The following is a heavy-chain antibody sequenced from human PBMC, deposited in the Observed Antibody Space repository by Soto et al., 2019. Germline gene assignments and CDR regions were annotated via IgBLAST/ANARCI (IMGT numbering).Heavy chain of an antibody. Sequence: ESGGGLVQPGGSLRLSCEASGFTINTYSMNWVRQAPGKGLEWVSHITSTISTYYADSVKGRFTISRDNVKNSLYLQMNNLRAEDTAVYYCATTRGGYWGQGTLVTVSS. D-gene: IGHD2-15*01. V-gene: IGHV3-48*01. CDR2: ITSTIST. CDR3: ATTRGGY. CDR1: GFTINTYS. J-gene: IGHJ4*02.